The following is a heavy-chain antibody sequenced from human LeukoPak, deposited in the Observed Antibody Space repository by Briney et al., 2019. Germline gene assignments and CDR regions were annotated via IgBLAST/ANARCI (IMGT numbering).Heavy chain of an antibody. CDR2: IYYSGST. V-gene: IGHV4-59*12. Sequence: SETLSLTCTVSGGSISSYYWSWIRQPPGKGLEWIGYIYYSGSTNYNPSLKSRVTMSVDTSKNQFSLKLSSVTAADTAVYYCARESAYVVPAANYYYYYMDVWGKGTTVTVSS. CDR1: GGSISSYY. CDR3: ARESAYVVPAANYYYYYMDV. J-gene: IGHJ6*03. D-gene: IGHD2-2*01.